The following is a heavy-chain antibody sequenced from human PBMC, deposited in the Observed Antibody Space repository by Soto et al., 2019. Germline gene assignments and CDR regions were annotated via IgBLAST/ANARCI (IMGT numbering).Heavy chain of an antibody. CDR1: GGSFSGYY. Sequence: PSETLSLTCAVYGGSFSGYYWSWIRQPPGKGLEWIGEINHSGSTNYNPSLTSRVTISVDTSKNQFSLKLSSATAADTAVYSCAVIAARPRYYYYGMDVWGQGTTVTVSS. CDR2: INHSGST. D-gene: IGHD6-6*01. CDR3: AVIAARPRYYYYGMDV. J-gene: IGHJ6*02. V-gene: IGHV4-34*01.